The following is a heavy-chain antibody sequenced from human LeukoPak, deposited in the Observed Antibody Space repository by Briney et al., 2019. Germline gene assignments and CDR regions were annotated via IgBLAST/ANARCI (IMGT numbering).Heavy chain of an antibody. J-gene: IGHJ4*02. Sequence: RGSPRLSSAASGFTFDDYVMSAGCQAPGKGVECVSGINWNGGSTGYADSVKGRFTISRDNAKNSLYLQMNSLRAEDTALYYCARDYDGSSSDYWGQGTLVTVSS. CDR3: ARDYDGSSSDY. D-gene: IGHD6-6*01. CDR2: INWNGGST. V-gene: IGHV3-20*03. CDR1: GFTFDDYV.